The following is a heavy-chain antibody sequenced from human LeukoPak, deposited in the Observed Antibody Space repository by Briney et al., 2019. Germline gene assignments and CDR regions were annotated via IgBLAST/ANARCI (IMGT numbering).Heavy chain of an antibody. D-gene: IGHD3-22*01. CDR1: SGSFSGYY. CDR2: MNPSGST. CDR3: ARGRQDVTMIVVVMIAVSYYLDV. J-gene: IGHJ6*03. V-gene: IGHV4-34*01. Sequence: SETLSLTCAVYSGSFSGYYWTWIRQTPEKGLEWIGEMNPSGSTSYNPSLKSRVTVSVDTSKNQFSLKLSSVTAADTAVYYCARGRQDVTMIVVVMIAVSYYLDVWGKGTTVTVS.